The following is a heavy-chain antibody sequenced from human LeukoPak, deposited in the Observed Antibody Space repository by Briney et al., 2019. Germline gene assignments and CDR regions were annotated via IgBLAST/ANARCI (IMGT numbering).Heavy chain of an antibody. D-gene: IGHD3-22*01. CDR1: GGSISSYY. CDR2: IYYSGST. CDR3: ASGAIDYYDSSGYSVGVDAFDI. J-gene: IGHJ3*02. V-gene: IGHV4-59*12. Sequence: PSETLSLTCTVSGGSISSYYWSWIRQPPGKGLEWIGYIYYSGSTNYNPSLKSRVTISVDTSKNQFSLKLSSVTAADTAVYYCASGAIDYYDSSGYSVGVDAFDIWGQGTMVTVSS.